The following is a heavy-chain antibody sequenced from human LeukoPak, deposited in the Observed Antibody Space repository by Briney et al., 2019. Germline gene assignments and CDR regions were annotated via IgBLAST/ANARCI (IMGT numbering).Heavy chain of an antibody. J-gene: IGHJ6*02. D-gene: IGHD4-17*01. CDR2: IIPIFGTA. V-gene: IGHV1-69*13. Sequence: SVKVSCKASGGTFSSYAISWVRQAPGQGLEWMGGIIPIFGTANYAQKFQGRVTITADEHTSTAYMELSSLRSEDTAVYYCARYGSTVTTLPYYYYYGMDVWGQGTAVTVSS. CDR3: ARYGSTVTTLPYYYYYGMDV. CDR1: GGTFSSYA.